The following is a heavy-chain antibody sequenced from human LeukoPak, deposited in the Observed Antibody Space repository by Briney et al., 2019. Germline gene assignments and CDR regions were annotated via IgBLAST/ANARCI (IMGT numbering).Heavy chain of an antibody. J-gene: IGHJ4*02. CDR3: ARGSPRMITFGGVIVTLSFDY. CDR1: GYTFTGYY. Sequence: ASVKVSCKASGYTFTGYYMHWVRQAPGQGLEWMVWINPNSGGTNYAQKFQGRVTMTRDTSISTAYMELSRLRSDDTAVYYCARGSPRMITFGGVIVTLSFDYWGQGTLVTVSS. CDR2: INPNSGGT. V-gene: IGHV1-2*02. D-gene: IGHD3-16*02.